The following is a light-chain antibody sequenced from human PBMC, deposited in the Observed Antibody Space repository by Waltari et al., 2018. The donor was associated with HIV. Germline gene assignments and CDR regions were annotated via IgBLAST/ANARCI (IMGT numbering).Light chain of an antibody. CDR2: DAS. CDR3: QQRSNWPPYT. V-gene: IGKV3-11*01. CDR1: QSVSNY. J-gene: IGKJ2*01. Sequence: DIVLTQSPATLPLSPGERATPPCRASQSVSNYLAWYQQKPGQAPRLLIYDASNRATGIPPRFSGSGSGTDFTLTISSLGPEDFAVYYCQQRSNWPPYTFGQGTKLEIK.